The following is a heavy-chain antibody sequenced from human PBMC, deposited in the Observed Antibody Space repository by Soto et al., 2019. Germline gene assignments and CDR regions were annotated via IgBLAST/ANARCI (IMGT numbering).Heavy chain of an antibody. D-gene: IGHD6-13*01. CDR3: ARRRIAAAGTSAFDI. J-gene: IGHJ3*02. CDR1: GYTLTSYA. V-gene: IGHV1-3*01. CDR2: INAGNGNT. Sequence: GASVKVSCKASGYTLTSYAMHWVRQAPGQRLEWMGWINAGNGNTKYSQKFQGRVTITRDTSASTAYMELSSLRSEDTAVYYCARRRIAAAGTSAFDIWGQGTMVTVSS.